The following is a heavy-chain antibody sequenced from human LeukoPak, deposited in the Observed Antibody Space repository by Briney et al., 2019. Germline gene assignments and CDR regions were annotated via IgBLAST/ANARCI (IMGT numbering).Heavy chain of an antibody. Sequence: GSSVKVSCKASGGTFSSYAISWVRQAPGQGLEWMGRIIPILGIANYAQKFQGRVTITADKSTSTAYMELSSLRSEDTAVYYCATSTRPYYYYGMDVWGQGTAVTVSS. J-gene: IGHJ6*02. V-gene: IGHV1-69*04. D-gene: IGHD3-3*02. CDR1: GGTFSSYA. CDR2: IIPILGIA. CDR3: ATSTRPYYYYGMDV.